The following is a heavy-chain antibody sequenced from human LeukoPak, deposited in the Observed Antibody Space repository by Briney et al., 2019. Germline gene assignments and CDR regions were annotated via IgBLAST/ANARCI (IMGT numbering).Heavy chain of an antibody. V-gene: IGHV1-46*01. CDR1: GYIFTSYY. CDR3: ARDPSSYNWFDP. CDR2: INPSGGST. D-gene: IGHD3-10*01. J-gene: IGHJ5*02. Sequence: ASVKVSCKVSGYIFTSYYMHWVRQAPGQGLEWMGKINPSGGSTSYAQKFQGRVTMTRDTSTSTVYMELSSLRSEDTAVYYCARDPSSYNWFDPWGQGTLVTVSS.